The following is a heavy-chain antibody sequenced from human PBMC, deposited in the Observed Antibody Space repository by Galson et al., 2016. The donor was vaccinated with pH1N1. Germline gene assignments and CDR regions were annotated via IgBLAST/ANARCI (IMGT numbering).Heavy chain of an antibody. Sequence: SLRLSCAASGFNISRYSMTWVRQTPGKGLVWVSYISSSSRTIYYTDSVRGRLTISRDNAKNSPYLQMTGLNDADTGVYYCAREGQQLVHGYFDLWGRGTLVIVSS. V-gene: IGHV3-48*02. D-gene: IGHD6-6*01. J-gene: IGHJ2*01. CDR1: GFNISRYS. CDR2: ISSSSRTI. CDR3: AREGQQLVHGYFDL.